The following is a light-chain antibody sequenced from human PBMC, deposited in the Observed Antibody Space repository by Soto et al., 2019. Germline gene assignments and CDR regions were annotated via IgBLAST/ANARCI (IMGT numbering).Light chain of an antibody. CDR1: QSVSSY. J-gene: IGKJ5*01. CDR3: QQRSNWPPAT. CDR2: DAS. Sequence: ESMLTQSPATLSLSPGERATLSCRASQSVSSYLAWYQQKPGQAPRLLIYDASNRATGIPARFSGSGSGTDFTLTISSLEPEDFAVYYCQQRSNWPPATFGQGTRLAI. V-gene: IGKV3-11*01.